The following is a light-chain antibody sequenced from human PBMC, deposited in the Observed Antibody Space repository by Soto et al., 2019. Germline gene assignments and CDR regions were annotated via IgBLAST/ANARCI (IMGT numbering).Light chain of an antibody. V-gene: IGLV4-69*01. CDR1: SGHSDYA. CDR2: INSDGSH. Sequence: QPVLSQSPSASASLGASVKLTCTLSSGHSDYAIAWHQQQPEKGPRFLMKINSDGSHIKGDGIPHRFSGSTSGAERYLTISSLQSEDEADYYCQPWGTGIQVVFGGGTKVTVL. CDR3: QPWGTGIQVV. J-gene: IGLJ2*01.